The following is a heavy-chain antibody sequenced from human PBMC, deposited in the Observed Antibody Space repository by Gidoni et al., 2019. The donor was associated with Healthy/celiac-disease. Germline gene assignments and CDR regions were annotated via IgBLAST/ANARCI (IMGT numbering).Heavy chain of an antibody. Sequence: QVQLVESGGGGVQPGRSLRLSCAAWGCTFRSYGMHWVRQAPGKGLEWVAFISYDGSNKYYAYSVKGRFTISRDNSKNTLYLQMNSLRAEDTAVYYCAKDRGYSYGYVIDYWGQGTLVTVSS. J-gene: IGHJ4*02. CDR1: GCTFRSYG. D-gene: IGHD5-18*01. CDR2: ISYDGSNK. CDR3: AKDRGYSYGYVIDY. V-gene: IGHV3-30*18.